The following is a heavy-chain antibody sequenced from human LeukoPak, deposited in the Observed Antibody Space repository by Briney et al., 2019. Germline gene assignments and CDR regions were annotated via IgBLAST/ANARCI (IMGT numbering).Heavy chain of an antibody. Sequence: PGGSLRLSCAASGFTFSSYSMNWVRQAPVKGLEWVSYISSSSSTIYYADSVKGRFTISRDNAKNSLYLQMNSLRDEDTAVYYCARAERRYDFWSGINYYYYGMDVWGQGTTVTVSS. CDR2: ISSSSSTI. J-gene: IGHJ6*02. V-gene: IGHV3-48*02. D-gene: IGHD3-3*01. CDR3: ARAERRYDFWSGINYYYYGMDV. CDR1: GFTFSSYS.